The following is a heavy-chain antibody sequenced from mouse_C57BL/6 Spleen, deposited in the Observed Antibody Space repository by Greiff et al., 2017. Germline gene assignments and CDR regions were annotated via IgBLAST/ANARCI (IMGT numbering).Heavy chain of an antibody. J-gene: IGHJ4*01. V-gene: IGHV2-9-1*01. Sequence: QVQLKESGPGLVAPSPSLSITCTVSGFSLTSYAISWVRQPPGKGLEWLGVIWTGGGTNYNSALKSRLSISKDNSKSQVFLKMNSLPTDDTARYYCGRTEFLDYLYAIDYWGQGTSVTVSS. D-gene: IGHD2-4*01. CDR3: GRTEFLDYLYAIDY. CDR2: IWTGGGT. CDR1: GFSLTSYA.